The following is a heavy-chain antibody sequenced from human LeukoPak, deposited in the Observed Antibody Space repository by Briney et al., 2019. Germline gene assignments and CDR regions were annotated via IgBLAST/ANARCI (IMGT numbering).Heavy chain of an antibody. CDR2: IRSKPYGGTT. CDR3: TRDQTPYY. CDR1: GFTFGDYS. V-gene: IGHV3-49*04. Sequence: GGSLRLSCTSSGFTFGDYSMTWVRQAPGKGLEWVGFIRSKPYGGTTEYAASVKGRFIISRDDSKSIAYLQMNSLKTEDTAVYYCTRDQTPYYWGQGTLVTVSS. J-gene: IGHJ4*02.